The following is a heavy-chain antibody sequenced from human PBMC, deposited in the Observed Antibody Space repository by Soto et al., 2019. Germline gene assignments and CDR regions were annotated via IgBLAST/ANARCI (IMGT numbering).Heavy chain of an antibody. D-gene: IGHD1-26*01. J-gene: IGHJ4*02. CDR1: GFTFSSYA. Sequence: EVQLLESGGGLVQPGGSLRLSCAASGFTFSSYAMRWVRQAPVKGLEWVSAISGSGGSTYYADSVKGRFTISRDNSKNRRYLQRNSLRAEDRAVYYCARRGSGSYYDYWGQGTLGTVSS. V-gene: IGHV3-23*01. CDR3: ARRGSGSYYDY. CDR2: ISGSGGST.